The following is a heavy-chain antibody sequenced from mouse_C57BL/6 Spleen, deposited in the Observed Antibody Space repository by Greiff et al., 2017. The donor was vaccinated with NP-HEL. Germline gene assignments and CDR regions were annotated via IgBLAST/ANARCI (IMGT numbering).Heavy chain of an antibody. CDR2: IYPGSGST. J-gene: IGHJ3*01. CDR3: AGCTSTMIKGWFAD. Sequence: QVQLQQPGAELVKPGASVKMSCKASGYTFTSYWITWVKQRPGQGLEWIGDIYPGSGSTNYNEKFKSKATLTVDTSSSTAYMQLSSLTSEDSAVYYCAGCTSTMIKGWFADWGQGTLVTVSA. CDR1: GYTFTSYW. D-gene: IGHD2-4*01. V-gene: IGHV1-55*01.